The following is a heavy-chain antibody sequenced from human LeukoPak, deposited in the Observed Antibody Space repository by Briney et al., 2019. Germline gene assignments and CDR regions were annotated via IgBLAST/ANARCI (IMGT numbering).Heavy chain of an antibody. CDR2: IRSNGETT. V-gene: IGHV3-23*01. CDR1: GFTFSSIA. CDR3: AKGQELDDGVFDS. J-gene: IGHJ4*02. D-gene: IGHD1-1*01. Sequence: GGSLRLSCAASGFTFSSIAMTWVRQAPGKGLEWVSTIRSNGETTYNADSVKGRFTVSRDNSKKALYLQLNSLRVEDTAIYYCAKGQELDDGVFDSWGQGTLVTVSS.